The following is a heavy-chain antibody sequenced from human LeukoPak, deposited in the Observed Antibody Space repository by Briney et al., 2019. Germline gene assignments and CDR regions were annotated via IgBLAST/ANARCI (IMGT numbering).Heavy chain of an antibody. CDR2: INPNSGGT. J-gene: IGHJ5*02. D-gene: IGHD3-10*01. CDR3: ARLGSEVRAPYNWFDP. Sequence: ASVKVPCKASGYIFTSYYIHWVRQAPGQGLEWMGWINPNSGGTNYAQKFQGRVTMTRDTSISTAYMELSRLRSDDTAVYYCARLGSEVRAPYNWFDPWGQGTLVTVSS. CDR1: GYIFTSYY. V-gene: IGHV1-2*02.